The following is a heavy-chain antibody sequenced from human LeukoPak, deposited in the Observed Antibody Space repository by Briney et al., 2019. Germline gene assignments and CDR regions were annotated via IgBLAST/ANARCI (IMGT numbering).Heavy chain of an antibody. CDR1: GYTFTSYY. CDR2: INPSGGST. J-gene: IGHJ6*02. CDR3: ARAPVTHIFVTPPLVGGMDV. Sequence: ASVKVSCKASGYTFTSYYMHWVRQAPGQGLEWMGIINPSGGSTSYAQKFQGRVTMTRDTSTSTVYMELSSLRSEDTAVYYCARAPVTHIFVTPPLVGGMDVWGQGTTVTVSS. V-gene: IGHV1-46*01. D-gene: IGHD3-3*01.